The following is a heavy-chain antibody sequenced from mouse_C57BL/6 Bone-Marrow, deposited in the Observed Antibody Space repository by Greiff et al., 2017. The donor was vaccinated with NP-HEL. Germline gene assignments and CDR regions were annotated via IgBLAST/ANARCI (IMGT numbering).Heavy chain of an antibody. CDR3: AREDYGSSFAY. Sequence: QVQLQQPGAELVKPGASVKLSCKASGYTFTSYWMQWVKQRPGQGLEWIGEIDPSDSYTTYNQKFKGKATLTVDTSSSTAYMQLSSLTSEDSAVYYCAREDYGSSFAYWGQGTLVTVSA. CDR2: IDPSDSYT. J-gene: IGHJ3*01. V-gene: IGHV1-50*01. D-gene: IGHD1-1*01. CDR1: GYTFTSYW.